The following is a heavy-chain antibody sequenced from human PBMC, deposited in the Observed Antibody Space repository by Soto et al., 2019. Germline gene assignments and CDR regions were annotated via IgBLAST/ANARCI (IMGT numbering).Heavy chain of an antibody. CDR3: ARESLDDHGVSYFDY. CDR2: IWYDGSNK. Sequence: VGSLGPSCAVSGFSISSYGMHWVRQAPGKGLQWVGLIWYDGSNKFYADSVKGRFTISRDTSKNTLYLEMNSLRVEDTAVYYCARESLDDHGVSYFDYWAQGTLVTVSS. CDR1: GFSISSYG. D-gene: IGHD4-17*01. V-gene: IGHV3-33*01. J-gene: IGHJ4*02.